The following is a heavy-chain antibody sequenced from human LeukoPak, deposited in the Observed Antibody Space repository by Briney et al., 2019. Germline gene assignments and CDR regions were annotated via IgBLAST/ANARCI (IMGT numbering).Heavy chain of an antibody. V-gene: IGHV3-23*01. D-gene: IGHD3-16*02. Sequence: GGSLRLSCAASGFSFSTYAMSWVRQAPGKGLEWVSGVNGNGGSTSYADSVKGRFTIFRDNSKNTVYLQMNSLRVEDTAVYYCAKSLYGDCDYWGQGTVVTVSS. CDR2: VNGNGGST. CDR3: AKSLYGDCDY. CDR1: GFSFSTYA. J-gene: IGHJ4*02.